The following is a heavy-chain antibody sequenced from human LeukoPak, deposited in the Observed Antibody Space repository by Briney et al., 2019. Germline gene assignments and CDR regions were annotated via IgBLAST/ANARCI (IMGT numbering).Heavy chain of an antibody. Sequence: SETLSLTCTVSGGSISSSSYYWGWIRQPPGKGLEWIGSIYYSGSTYYNPSLKSRVTISVDTSKNQFSLKLSSVTAADTAVYYCAGGQAIMITFGGRYWGQGTLVTVSS. CDR1: GGSISSSSYY. CDR3: AGGQAIMITFGGRY. CDR2: IYYSGST. V-gene: IGHV4-39*07. D-gene: IGHD3-16*01. J-gene: IGHJ4*02.